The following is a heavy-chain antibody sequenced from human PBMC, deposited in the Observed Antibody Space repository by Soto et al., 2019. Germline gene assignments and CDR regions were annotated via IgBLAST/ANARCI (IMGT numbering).Heavy chain of an antibody. CDR2: INPSGGST. CDR3: ARDFPIWTGYYLPVY. D-gene: IGHD3-9*01. J-gene: IGHJ4*02. CDR1: GYTFTSYD. Sequence: ASVKVSCKASGYTFTSYDMHWVRQAPGQGLEWMGIINPSGGSTSYAQKFQGRVTMTRDTSTSTDYMELSSLRSEDTAVYYCARDFPIWTGYYLPVYWGQGTLVTVSS. V-gene: IGHV1-46*01.